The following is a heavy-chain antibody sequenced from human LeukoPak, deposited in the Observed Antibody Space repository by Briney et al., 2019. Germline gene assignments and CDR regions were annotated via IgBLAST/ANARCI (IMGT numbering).Heavy chain of an antibody. J-gene: IGHJ4*02. D-gene: IGHD4-17*01. Sequence: GGSLRLSCAASGFTFSSYAMSWVRQAPGKGLEWVSAISNNGGYTYYADSVKGRFTISRDNSKNTLYLQMNSLRAEDTAVYYCAKDPTTVTTPSRDDYWGQGTLVTVSS. V-gene: IGHV3-23*01. CDR2: ISNNGGYT. CDR1: GFTFSSYA. CDR3: AKDPTTVTTPSRDDY.